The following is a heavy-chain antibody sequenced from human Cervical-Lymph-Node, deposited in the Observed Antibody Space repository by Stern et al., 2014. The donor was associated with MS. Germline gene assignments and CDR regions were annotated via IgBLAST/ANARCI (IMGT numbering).Heavy chain of an antibody. CDR3: ARGTGDLKV. J-gene: IGHJ4*02. D-gene: IGHD7-27*01. CDR1: GYTFTTFG. Sequence: VQLVESGPEVKKPGASAKGACRASGYTFTTFGISWVREARGHGLEWMGWIRGYSTNTNYAQKFQGRVALTADTSTNTGYMELRSLRSDDTAIYYCARGTGDLKVWGQGTLVTVSS. CDR2: IRGYSTNT. V-gene: IGHV1-18*01.